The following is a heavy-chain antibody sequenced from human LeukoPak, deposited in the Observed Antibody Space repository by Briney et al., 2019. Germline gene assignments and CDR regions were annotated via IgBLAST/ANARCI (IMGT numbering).Heavy chain of an antibody. CDR2: IYYSGST. J-gene: IGHJ4*02. CDR3: ARQRRWYTSYYFDY. V-gene: IGHV4-59*08. CDR1: GGYINTYY. D-gene: IGHD1-1*01. Sequence: SETLSLTCTVSGGYINTYYWSWIRQPPGKGLEWIGYIYYSGSTDYNPTLKSRITISLDTSRNQFSLKLRSVTAADTAVYYCARQRRWYTSYYFDYWGQGTLVTVSS.